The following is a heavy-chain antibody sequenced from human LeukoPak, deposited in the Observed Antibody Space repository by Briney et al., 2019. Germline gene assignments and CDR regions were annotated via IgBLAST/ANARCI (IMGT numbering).Heavy chain of an antibody. CDR3: TRLWGDCGGDCYSHDY. CDR1: GFTFSGSV. Sequence: GGSLRLSCAASGFTFSGSVMHWVRQATGRGLEWVGRIRSKANSYATAYAASVKGRFTISRDDSKNTAYLQMNSLRTEDTAVYYCTRLWGDCGGDCYSHDYWGQGTLVTVSS. J-gene: IGHJ4*02. D-gene: IGHD2-21*02. CDR2: IRSKANSYAT. V-gene: IGHV3-73*01.